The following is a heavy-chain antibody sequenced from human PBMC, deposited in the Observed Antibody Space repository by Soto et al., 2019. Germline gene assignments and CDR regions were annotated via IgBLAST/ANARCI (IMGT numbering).Heavy chain of an antibody. D-gene: IGHD3-22*01. CDR1: GYTFTSYG. V-gene: IGHV1-18*04. CDR3: ARDPGIVVYYYSYGMEV. Sequence: ASVKFSCKASGYTFTSYGISWVRQAPGQGLEWMGWISAYNGNTNYAQKLQGRVTMTTDTSTSTAYMELRSLRSDDTAVYYCARDPGIVVYYYSYGMEVWGEGTKVTVS. J-gene: IGHJ6*02. CDR2: ISAYNGNT.